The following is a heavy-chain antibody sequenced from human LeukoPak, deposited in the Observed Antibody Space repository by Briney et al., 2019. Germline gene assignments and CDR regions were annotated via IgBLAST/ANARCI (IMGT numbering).Heavy chain of an antibody. CDR3: ARVTAMVRGEDYFDY. CDR2: INSDGSST. Sequence: GGSLRLSCAASGFTFSSYGMHWVRQAPGKGLVWVSRINSDGSSTSYADSVKGRFTISRDNAKNTLYLQMNSLRAEDTAVYYCARVTAMVRGEDYFDYWGQGTLVTVSS. CDR1: GFTFSSYG. J-gene: IGHJ4*02. V-gene: IGHV3-74*01. D-gene: IGHD5-18*01.